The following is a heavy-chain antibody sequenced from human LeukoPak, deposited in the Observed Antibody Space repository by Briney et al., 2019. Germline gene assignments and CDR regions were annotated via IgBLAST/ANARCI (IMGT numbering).Heavy chain of an antibody. J-gene: IGHJ4*02. CDR1: GYSISSGYY. V-gene: IGHV4-38-2*02. Sequence: PSETLSLTCTVSGYSISSGYYWGWIRQPPGKGLEWIGSIYHSGSTYYNPSLKSRVTISVDTSKNQFSLKLSSVTAADTAAYYCARPARAVAGTVDYWGQGTLVTVSS. CDR3: ARPARAVAGTVDY. CDR2: IYHSGST. D-gene: IGHD6-19*01.